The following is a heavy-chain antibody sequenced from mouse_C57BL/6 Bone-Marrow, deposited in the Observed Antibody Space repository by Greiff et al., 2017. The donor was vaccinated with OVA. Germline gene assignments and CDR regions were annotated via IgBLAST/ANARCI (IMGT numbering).Heavy chain of an antibody. Sequence: QVQLQQPGAELVRPGTSVKLSCKASGYTFTSYWMHWVKQRPGQGLEWIGVIDPSDSYTNYNQKFKGKATLTVDTSSSTAYMQLSSLTSEDSAVYYCARWDYYGSTLWCAYWGQGTLVTVSA. CDR1: GYTFTSYW. CDR3: ARWDYYGSTLWCAY. CDR2: IDPSDSYT. V-gene: IGHV1-59*01. D-gene: IGHD1-1*01. J-gene: IGHJ3*01.